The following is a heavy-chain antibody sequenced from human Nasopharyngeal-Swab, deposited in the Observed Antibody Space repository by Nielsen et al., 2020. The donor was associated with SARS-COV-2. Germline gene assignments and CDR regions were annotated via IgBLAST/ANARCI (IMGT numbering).Heavy chain of an antibody. CDR2: INDSGST. D-gene: IGHD6-13*01. V-gene: IGHV4-34*01. Sequence: WIRQPPGKGLKWIGEINDSGSTNYNPSLKSRVTISVDTSKNQFSLKLRSVTAADTAVYYCARDGRDLDSSSWYYFDYWGQGTLVTVSS. CDR3: ARDGRDLDSSSWYYFDY. J-gene: IGHJ4*02.